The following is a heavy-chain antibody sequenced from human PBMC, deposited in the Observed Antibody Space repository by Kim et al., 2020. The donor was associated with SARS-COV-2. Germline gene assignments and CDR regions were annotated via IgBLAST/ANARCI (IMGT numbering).Heavy chain of an antibody. Sequence: SVKVSCKASGGTFSSYAISWVRQASGQGLEWMGGIIPIFGTANYAQKFQGRVTITADESTSTAYMELSSLRSEDTAVYYCARDTYGDYYYYYYGMDVWGQGTTVTVSS. J-gene: IGHJ6*02. D-gene: IGHD4-17*01. CDR1: GGTFSSYA. CDR3: ARDTYGDYYYYYYGMDV. V-gene: IGHV1-69*13. CDR2: IIPIFGTA.